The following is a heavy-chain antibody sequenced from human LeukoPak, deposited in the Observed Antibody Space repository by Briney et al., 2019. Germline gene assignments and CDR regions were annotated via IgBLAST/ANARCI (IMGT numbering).Heavy chain of an antibody. V-gene: IGHV4-59*11. Sequence: PSETLSLTCTVSGASITSHHWNWIRQPAGKGLERIGYIYHTGSTNSNPSLKSRVTKSVDTSKNQFSLKLTSVTAADTAVYYCARWSDSYRAFDYWGQGTLVTVSS. CDR3: ARWSDSYRAFDY. J-gene: IGHJ4*02. CDR2: IYHTGST. D-gene: IGHD4-23*01. CDR1: GASITSHH.